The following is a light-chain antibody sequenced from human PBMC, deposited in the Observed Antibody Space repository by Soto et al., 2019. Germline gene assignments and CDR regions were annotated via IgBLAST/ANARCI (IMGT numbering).Light chain of an antibody. Sequence: QSVLTQPPSASGTPGQRVTISCFGSRSNIGSNTVNWYQQLPGTAPKLVIYINDQRPSGVPARFSGSTSGTSASLAISGLQSDDEAHYYCATWDDSLNAAVFGGGTQLTVL. CDR3: ATWDDSLNAAV. CDR1: RSNIGSNT. V-gene: IGLV1-44*01. J-gene: IGLJ7*01. CDR2: IND.